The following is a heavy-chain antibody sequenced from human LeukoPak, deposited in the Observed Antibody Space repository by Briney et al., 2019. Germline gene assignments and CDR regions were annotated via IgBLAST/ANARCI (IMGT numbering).Heavy chain of an antibody. Sequence: SETLSLTCAVYGGSFSGYYWSWIRQPPGKGLEWIGEINHSGSTNYNPSLKSRVTISVDTSKNQFSLKLSSVTAADTAVYYCARLGGTWQDYWGQGTLVTVSS. J-gene: IGHJ4*02. D-gene: IGHD3-16*01. V-gene: IGHV4-34*01. CDR1: GGSFSGYY. CDR2: INHSGST. CDR3: ARLGGTWQDY.